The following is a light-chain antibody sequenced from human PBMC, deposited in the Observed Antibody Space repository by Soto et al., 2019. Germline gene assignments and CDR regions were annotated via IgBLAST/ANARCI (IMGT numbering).Light chain of an antibody. CDR2: DYN. V-gene: IGLV1-51*01. CDR1: SSNIGNNY. CDR3: GTWDTSLSAVV. J-gene: IGLJ2*01. Sequence: QSVLTQPPSVSAAPGQKVTISCSGSSSNIGNNYVSWYQHLPGTAPKVLIYDYNKRPSGIPDRFSGSKSGTSATLGITGLQTGGEGDYYCGTWDTSLSAVVFGGGTKLTVL.